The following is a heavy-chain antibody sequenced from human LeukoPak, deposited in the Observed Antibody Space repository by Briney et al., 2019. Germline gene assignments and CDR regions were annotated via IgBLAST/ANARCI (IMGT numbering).Heavy chain of an antibody. CDR3: AQYCSSTSCQRQS. D-gene: IGHD2-2*01. J-gene: IGHJ3*01. CDR2: INPNSGGT. V-gene: IGHV1-2*02. Sequence: GASVKVSFKASGYTFTVYYMHWVRQAPGQGLEWMGWINPNSGGTNYAQKFQGRVTMTRDTSISTAYMELSRLRSDDTAVYYCAQYCSSTSCQRQSWGQGTMVTVSS. CDR1: GYTFTVYY.